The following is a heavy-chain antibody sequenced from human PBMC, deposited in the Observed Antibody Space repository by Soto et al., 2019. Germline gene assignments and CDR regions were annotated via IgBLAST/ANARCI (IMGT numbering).Heavy chain of an antibody. D-gene: IGHD6-6*01. Sequence: EVQLVESGGGLVQPGGSLKLSCAASGFTFSGSAIHWVRQASGKGLEWVGRIRSKANTYATAYAASVKGSFTSSRDDSKCTAYLQTNSLKTEDTAVYYCTRFSIDSSSGWFDPWGQGTLVTVSS. V-gene: IGHV3-73*02. CDR2: IRSKANTYAT. J-gene: IGHJ5*02. CDR3: TRFSIDSSSGWFDP. CDR1: GFTFSGSA.